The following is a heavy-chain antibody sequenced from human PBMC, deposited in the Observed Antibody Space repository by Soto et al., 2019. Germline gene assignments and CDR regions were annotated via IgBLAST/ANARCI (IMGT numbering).Heavy chain of an antibody. CDR1: GFTFSNYA. CDR3: AKCQDGSSSSSSDY. Sequence: EVQLLESGGGLVQPGGSLRLSCTASGFTFSNYAMNWARQAPGKGLEWVSTISGSGGRADYAVSVKGRFTLSRDNSKNTLFLQMNSLRVEDTAVYYCAKCQDGSSSSSSDYWGKGTLVTVSS. D-gene: IGHD2-2*01. CDR2: ISGSGGRA. V-gene: IGHV3-23*01. J-gene: IGHJ4*02.